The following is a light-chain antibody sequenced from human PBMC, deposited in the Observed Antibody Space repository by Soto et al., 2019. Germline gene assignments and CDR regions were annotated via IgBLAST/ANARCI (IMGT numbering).Light chain of an antibody. CDR3: QQYHYWWT. CDR1: RSVSSY. J-gene: IGKJ1*01. CDR2: DAS. V-gene: IGKV3-15*01. Sequence: EIVSTQSPATLSLSPGERATLSCRARRSVSSYLAWYQLKPGQAPRLLIYDASNRATGVSARFSGSGSGTEFTLTISSLQSEDFAVYYCQQYHYWWTFGQGTKVDIK.